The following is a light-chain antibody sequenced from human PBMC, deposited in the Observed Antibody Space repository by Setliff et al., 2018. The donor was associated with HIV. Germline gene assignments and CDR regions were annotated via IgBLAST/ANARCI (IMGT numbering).Light chain of an antibody. V-gene: IGLV2-14*01. CDR1: SSDVGGYNY. CDR2: EVS. Sequence: QSVLTQPASVSGSPGQSITMSCTGTSSDVGGYNYVSWYQQHPGKAPKLMIYEVSNRPSGVSNRFSGSKSGNPASLTISGLQAEDEADYYCSSYTSSSTRVFGTGTKVTVL. CDR3: SSYTSSSTRV. J-gene: IGLJ1*01.